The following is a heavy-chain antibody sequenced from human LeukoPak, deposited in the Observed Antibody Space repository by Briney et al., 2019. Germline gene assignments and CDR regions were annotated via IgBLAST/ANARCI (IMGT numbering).Heavy chain of an antibody. D-gene: IGHD3-10*01. CDR2: IYHSGST. CDR3: ARGYYYGSGSYYD. CDR1: GYSISSGYY. V-gene: IGHV4-38-2*02. J-gene: IGHJ4*02. Sequence: SETLSLTCTVSGYSISSGYYWGWIRQPPGKGLEWIGSIYHSGSTNYNPSLKSRVTISVDTSKNQFSLKLSSVTAADTAVYYCARGYYYGSGSYYDWGQGTLVTVSS.